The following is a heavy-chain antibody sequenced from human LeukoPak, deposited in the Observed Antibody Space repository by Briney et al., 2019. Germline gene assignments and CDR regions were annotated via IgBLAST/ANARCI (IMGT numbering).Heavy chain of an antibody. V-gene: IGHV3-30*02. J-gene: IGHJ1*01. Sequence: PGGSLRLSCAASGFTFSSYGMHWVRQAPGKGLEWVAFIRFDGSNKYYADSVKGRFTISRDNSKNTLYLQMNSLRAEDTAVYYCAITIRGLEYFQHWGQGTLVTVSS. D-gene: IGHD3-10*01. CDR3: AITIRGLEYFQH. CDR2: IRFDGSNK. CDR1: GFTFSSYG.